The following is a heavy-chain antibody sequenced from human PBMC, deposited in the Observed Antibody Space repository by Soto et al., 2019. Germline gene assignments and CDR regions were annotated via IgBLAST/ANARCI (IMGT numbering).Heavy chain of an antibody. D-gene: IGHD3-16*01. CDR1: WYTFTNYW. CDR3: VRTNFGGPTHFDF. Sequence: PGESLKISCKAIWYTFTNYWIGWVRQAPGKGLEWIGIIFPGDSDTRYNPSFEGQVTVSADESISTAYLQWNTLKASDTAMYYCVRTNFGGPTHFDFWGQGTLVTVSS. V-gene: IGHV5-51*01. J-gene: IGHJ4*02. CDR2: IFPGDSDT.